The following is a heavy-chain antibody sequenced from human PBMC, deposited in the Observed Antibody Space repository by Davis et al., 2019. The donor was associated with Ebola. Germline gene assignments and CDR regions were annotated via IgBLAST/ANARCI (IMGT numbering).Heavy chain of an antibody. J-gene: IGHJ4*02. D-gene: IGHD3-10*01. CDR2: ISGSGDIT. V-gene: IGHV3-23*01. Sequence: GESLKISCAASGFTFSSSSMNWVRQAPGKGLEWVSAISGSGDITYYADSVKGRFTISRDNSMNTLDLQMNSLTTEDTAVYYCAREGSLEVLDWGQGTLVTVSS. CDR1: GFTFSSSS. CDR3: AREGSLEVLD.